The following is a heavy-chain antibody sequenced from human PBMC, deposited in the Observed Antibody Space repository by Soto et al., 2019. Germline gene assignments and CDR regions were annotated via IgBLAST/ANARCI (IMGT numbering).Heavy chain of an antibody. V-gene: IGHV3-30*18. CDR3: AKDRGVIAAAGNGIDY. CDR1: GFTFSSYG. CDR2: ISYDGSNK. J-gene: IGHJ4*02. Sequence: GGSLRLSCAASGFTFSSYGMHWVRQAPGKGLEWVAVISYDGSNKYYADSVKCRFTISRDNSKNTLYLQMNSLRAEDTAVYYCAKDRGVIAAAGNGIDYWGQGTLVTVSS. D-gene: IGHD6-13*01.